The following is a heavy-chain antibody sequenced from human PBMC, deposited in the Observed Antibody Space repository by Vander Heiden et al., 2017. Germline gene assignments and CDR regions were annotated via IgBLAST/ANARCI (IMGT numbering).Heavy chain of an antibody. CDR1: AFTFSSYG. CDR2: ISYDGSNK. J-gene: IGHJ4*02. Sequence: QVQLVESGGGVVQPGRSLRLSCAASAFTFSSYGMHWVRQAPGKGLEWVAVISYDGSNKYYADSVKGRFTISRDNSKNTLYLQMNSLRAEDTAVYYCAKDTYYYDSSGYCLGTHWGQGTLVTVSS. V-gene: IGHV3-30*18. D-gene: IGHD3-22*01. CDR3: AKDTYYYDSSGYCLGTH.